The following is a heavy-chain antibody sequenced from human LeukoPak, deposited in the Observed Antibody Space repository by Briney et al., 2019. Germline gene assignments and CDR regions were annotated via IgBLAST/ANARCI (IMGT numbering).Heavy chain of an antibody. CDR2: ISTYNGNT. D-gene: IGHD6-13*01. CDR1: GYTFSIYG. V-gene: IGHV1-18*01. J-gene: IGHJ4*02. Sequence: ASVKVSCKASGYTFSIYGISWVRQAPGQGLEWMGRISTYNGNTNYVQKLQGRVTMTTDTSTSTAYMELGSLRSDDTAVYYCARIPSRVQPFDYWGQGTLVTVSS. CDR3: ARIPSRVQPFDY.